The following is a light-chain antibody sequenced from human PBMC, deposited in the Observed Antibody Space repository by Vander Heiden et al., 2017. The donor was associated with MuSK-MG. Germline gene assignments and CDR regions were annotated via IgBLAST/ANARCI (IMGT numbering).Light chain of an antibody. Sequence: DIVITPSPLSLPVTPGEPASISCRSSQSLLHSNGYNYLDWYLQKPGQSPQLLIYLGSNRASGVPDRFSGSGSGTDFTLKISRVEAEDVGLYYCMQALEISPTFGQGTKVEIK. V-gene: IGKV2-28*01. CDR2: LGS. J-gene: IGKJ1*01. CDR3: MQALEISPT. CDR1: QSLLHSNGYNY.